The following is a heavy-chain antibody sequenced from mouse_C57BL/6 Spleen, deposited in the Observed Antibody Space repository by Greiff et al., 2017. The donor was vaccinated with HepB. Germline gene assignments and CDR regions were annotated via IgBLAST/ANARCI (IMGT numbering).Heavy chain of an antibody. CDR1: GYAFSSYW. V-gene: IGHV1-80*01. CDR3: ARSGGPAWFAY. D-gene: IGHD3-1*01. CDR2: IYPGDGDT. Sequence: QVQLKESGAELVKPGASVKISCKASGYAFSSYWMNWVKQRPGKGLEWIGQIYPGDGDTNYNGKFKGKATLTADKSSSTAYMQLSSLTSEDSAVYFCARSGGPAWFAYWGQRTLVTVSA. J-gene: IGHJ3*01.